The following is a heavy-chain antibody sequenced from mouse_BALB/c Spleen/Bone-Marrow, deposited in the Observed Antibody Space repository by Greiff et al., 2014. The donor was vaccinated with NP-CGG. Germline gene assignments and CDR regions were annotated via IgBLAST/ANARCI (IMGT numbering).Heavy chain of an antibody. V-gene: IGHV3-2*02. D-gene: IGHD2-14*01. J-gene: IGHJ4*01. CDR1: GYSITSDYA. Sequence: EVQLVESGPGLVKPSQSLSLTCTVTGYSITSDYAWNRIRQFPGNKLEWMGYISYSGSTSYNPSLKSRISITRDTSKNQFFLQLNSVTTEDTATYYCARGGYDDAVDYWGQGTSVTVSS. CDR3: ARGGYDDAVDY. CDR2: ISYSGST.